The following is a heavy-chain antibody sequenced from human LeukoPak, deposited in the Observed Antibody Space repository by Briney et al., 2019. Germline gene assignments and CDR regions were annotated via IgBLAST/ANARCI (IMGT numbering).Heavy chain of an antibody. J-gene: IGHJ6*03. CDR3: ARDYPLVYCSSTSCPGAYYYMDV. V-gene: IGHV4-4*07. CDR1: GGSISSYY. D-gene: IGHD2-2*01. CDR2: IYTSGST. Sequence: SETLSLTCTVSGGSISSYYWSWIRQPAGKGLEWIGRIYTSGSTNYNPSLKSRVTISVDTSKNQFSLKLSSVTAADTAVYYCARDYPLVYCSSTSCPGAYYYMDVWGKGTTVTVSS.